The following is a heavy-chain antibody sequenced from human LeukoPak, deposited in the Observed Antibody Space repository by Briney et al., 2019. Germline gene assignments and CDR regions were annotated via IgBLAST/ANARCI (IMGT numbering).Heavy chain of an antibody. Sequence: GGSLRLSCAASGFTFSSYAMSWVRQAPGKGLEWVSAISGSGGSTYYADSVKGRFTISRDNSKNTLYLQMNSLRAEDTAVYYCAKDSQGLSESLPGYWGQGTLVTVSS. V-gene: IGHV3-23*01. CDR2: ISGSGGST. J-gene: IGHJ4*02. CDR3: AKDSQGLSESLPGY. CDR1: GFTFSSYA.